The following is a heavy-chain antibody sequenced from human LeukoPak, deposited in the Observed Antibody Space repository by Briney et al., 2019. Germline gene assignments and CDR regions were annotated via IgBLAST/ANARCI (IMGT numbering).Heavy chain of an antibody. CDR2: ISYDGSSK. CDR1: GFTFNSYA. V-gene: IGHV3-30*04. D-gene: IGHD5-12*01. Sequence: RTGGSLRLSCAASGFTFNSYAIHWVRQAPGKGLEWVAVISYDGSSKYYAGSVKGRFTISRDNSENTLYLQLNSLRPEDTAVYYCARDQLAYSGYDTLFDYWGQGTLVTVSS. J-gene: IGHJ4*02. CDR3: ARDQLAYSGYDTLFDY.